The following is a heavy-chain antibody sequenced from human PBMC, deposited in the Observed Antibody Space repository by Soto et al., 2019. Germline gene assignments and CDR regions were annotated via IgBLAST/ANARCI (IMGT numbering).Heavy chain of an antibody. CDR1: GYTFTSYY. CDR3: TLRSHAFDI. J-gene: IGHJ3*02. CDR2: IDPSGGST. V-gene: IGHV1-46*01. Sequence: ASVKVSCKASGYTFTSYYMHWVRQAPGQGLEWMGIIDPSGGSTSYAQKFQGRVTMTRDTSTSTVYMELSSLRSEDTAVYYCTLRSHAFDIWGQGTMVTVSS. D-gene: IGHD5-12*01.